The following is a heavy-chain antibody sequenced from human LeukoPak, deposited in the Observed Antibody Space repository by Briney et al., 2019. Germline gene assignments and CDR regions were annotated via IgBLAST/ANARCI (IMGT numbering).Heavy chain of an antibody. CDR2: ISSSGSTI. CDR3: ASYFLYSSGMDV. Sequence: GGSLRLSCAASGFTFSDYYMSWIRQAPGKGLEWVSYISSSGSTIYYADSVKGRFTISRDNAKNSLYLQMNSLRAEDTAVYYWASYFLYSSGMDVWGQGTTVTVSS. J-gene: IGHJ6*02. V-gene: IGHV3-11*01. D-gene: IGHD3-22*01. CDR1: GFTFSDYY.